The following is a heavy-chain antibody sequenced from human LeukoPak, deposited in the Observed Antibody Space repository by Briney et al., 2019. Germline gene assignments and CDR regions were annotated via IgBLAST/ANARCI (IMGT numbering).Heavy chain of an antibody. D-gene: IGHD2-8*01. Sequence: PGGSLRLSCAASGFTFSSYAMHWVRQAPGKGLEWVAVIPYDGSNKYYADSVKGRFTISRDSSKNTLYLQMNSLRAEDTAVYYCARPEYCTNGVCIRDDYWGQGTLVTVSS. V-gene: IGHV3-30-3*01. J-gene: IGHJ4*02. CDR1: GFTFSSYA. CDR2: IPYDGSNK. CDR3: ARPEYCTNGVCIRDDY.